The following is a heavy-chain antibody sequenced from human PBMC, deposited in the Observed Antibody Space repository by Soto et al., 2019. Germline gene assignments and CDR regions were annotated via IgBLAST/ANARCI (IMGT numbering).Heavy chain of an antibody. J-gene: IGHJ5*02. V-gene: IGHV6-1*01. CDR1: VDIVSSNSAA. CDR3: ARGPSSGGSLNWFDP. CDR2: TYYRSKWYN. Sequence: SQTLSLTCAISVDIVSSNSAAWNCIRQSPSRGLEWLGRTYYRSKWYNDYAVSVKSRITINPDTSKNQSSLQLNSVTPEDTAVYYCARGPSSGGSLNWFDPWGQGTLVTVSS. D-gene: IGHD2-15*01.